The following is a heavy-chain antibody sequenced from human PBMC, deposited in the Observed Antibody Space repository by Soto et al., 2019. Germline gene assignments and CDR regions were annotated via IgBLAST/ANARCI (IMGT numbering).Heavy chain of an antibody. CDR1: GGSLSNYG. CDR2: IIPVFGTP. V-gene: IGHV1-69*12. Sequence: QVQLVQSGAEVKKPGSSVKVSCKASGGSLSNYGISRVRQAPGQGLEWMGAIIPVFGTPNYAQKFQDRVTITADESTTIVYMEVRGLTSEDTAMYYCARGDATKIVVTTYYGMDVWGQGTTVTVSS. CDR3: ARGDATKIVVTTYYGMDV. D-gene: IGHD3-22*01. J-gene: IGHJ6*02.